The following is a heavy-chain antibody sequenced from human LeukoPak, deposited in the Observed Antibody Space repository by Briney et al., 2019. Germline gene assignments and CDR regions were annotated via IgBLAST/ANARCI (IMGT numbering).Heavy chain of an antibody. CDR2: INLSGST. CDR3: AGIELATTKFAH. Sequence: SETLSLTCAVNDGSFIGHYWSWIRQSPGKGLEWIGQINLSGSTNYNPSLKSRVTISVDSSQIQFSLKVRSVTAADTAVYYCAGIELATTKFAHWGQGTLVAVSS. CDR1: DGSFIGHY. D-gene: IGHD5-24*01. J-gene: IGHJ5*02. V-gene: IGHV4-34*01.